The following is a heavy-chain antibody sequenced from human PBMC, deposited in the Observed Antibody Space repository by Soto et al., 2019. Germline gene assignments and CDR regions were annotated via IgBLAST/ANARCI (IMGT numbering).Heavy chain of an antibody. Sequence: GGSLRLSCAASGFTFSSYAMSWVRQAPGKGLEWVSAISGSGGSTYYADSVRGRFTISRDNSKNTLYLQMNSLRAEDTAIYCCVQGTANDRRIYDCWCQRTLGSVSS. J-gene: IGHJ4*02. V-gene: IGHV3-23*01. CDR3: VQGTANDRRIYDC. D-gene: IGHD1-1*01. CDR1: GFTFSSYA. CDR2: ISGSGGST.